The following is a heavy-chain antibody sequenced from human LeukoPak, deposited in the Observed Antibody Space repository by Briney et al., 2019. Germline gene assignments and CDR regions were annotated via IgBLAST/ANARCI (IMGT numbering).Heavy chain of an antibody. V-gene: IGHV1-8*01. D-gene: IGHD5-12*01. J-gene: IGHJ5*02. CDR3: ARGGGYDFLNWFDP. CDR2: MNPNSGNT. Sequence: ASVKVSCKASGYTYTSYDINWVRQATGQGLEWMGWMNPNSGNTGYAQKFQGRVTMTRNTSISTAYMELSSLRSEDTAVYYCARGGGYDFLNWFDPWGQGTLVTVSS. CDR1: GYTYTSYD.